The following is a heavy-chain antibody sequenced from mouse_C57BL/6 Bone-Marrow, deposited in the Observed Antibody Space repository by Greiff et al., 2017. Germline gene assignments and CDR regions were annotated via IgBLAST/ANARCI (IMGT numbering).Heavy chain of an antibody. CDR2: INPSTGGT. CDR1: GYSFTGYY. J-gene: IGHJ2*01. Sequence: EVQLQQSGPELVKPGASVKISCKASGYSFTGYYMNWVKQSPEKSLEWIGEINPSTGGTTYNQKFKAKATLTVDKSSSTAYMQLKSLPSEDSAVYYCAKRRDSGEFDYWGQGTTRTVSS. CDR3: AKRRDSGEFDY. D-gene: IGHD3-1*01. V-gene: IGHV1-42*01.